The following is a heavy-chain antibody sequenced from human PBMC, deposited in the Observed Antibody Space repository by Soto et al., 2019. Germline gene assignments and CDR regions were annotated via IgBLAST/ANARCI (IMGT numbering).Heavy chain of an antibody. Sequence: PSETLSLTCTVSGGSISSYYWSWIRQPPGKGLEWIGYIYYSGSTNYNPSLKSRVTISVDTSKNQFSLKLSSVTAADTAVYYCARDLTVSGRQWFDPWGQGTLDTVSS. J-gene: IGHJ5*02. V-gene: IGHV4-59*01. CDR1: GGSISSYY. CDR2: IYYSGST. D-gene: IGHD3-9*01. CDR3: ARDLTVSGRQWFDP.